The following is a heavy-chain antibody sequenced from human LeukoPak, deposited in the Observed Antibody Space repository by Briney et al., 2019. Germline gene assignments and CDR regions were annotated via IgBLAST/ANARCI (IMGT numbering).Heavy chain of an antibody. CDR1: GYTFTSYD. CDR2: MNPNSGNT. J-gene: IGHJ6*02. V-gene: IGHV1-8*01. Sequence: ASVKVSCKASGYTFTSYDINWVRQATGQGLEWMGWMNPNSGNTGYAQKFQGRVTMTRNTSISTAYMELSSLRSEDTAVYYCARRVYYYYYYGMDVWGQGTTVTVSS. CDR3: ARRVYYYYYYGMDV.